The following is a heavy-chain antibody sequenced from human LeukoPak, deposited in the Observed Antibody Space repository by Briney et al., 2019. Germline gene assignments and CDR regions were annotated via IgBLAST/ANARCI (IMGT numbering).Heavy chain of an antibody. CDR1: GFTLSNYW. CDR2: ISSDGSST. CDR3: ARDGRGDLFDY. D-gene: IGHD3-16*01. J-gene: IGHJ4*02. V-gene: IGHV3-74*01. Sequence: GGSLRLSCAASGFTLSNYWTHWVRQAPGKGLVWVSHISSDGSSTSYADSVKGRFTISRDNAKSTLYLQMNSLRAEDTAVYYCARDGRGDLFDYWGQGTLVTVSS.